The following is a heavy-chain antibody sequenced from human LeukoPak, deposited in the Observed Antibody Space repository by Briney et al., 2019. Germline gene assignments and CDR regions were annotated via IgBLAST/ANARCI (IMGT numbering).Heavy chain of an antibody. Sequence: SSETLSLTCAVYGGSFSGYYWSWIRQPPGKGLEWIGYIYYSGSTYYNPSLKSRVTISVDTSKNQFSLKLSSVTAADTAVYYCAREKGSGSYLWDYYYYGMDVWGQGTTVTVSS. V-gene: IGHV4-30-4*01. J-gene: IGHJ6*02. CDR1: GGSFSGYY. CDR2: IYYSGST. D-gene: IGHD3-10*01. CDR3: AREKGSGSYLWDYYYYGMDV.